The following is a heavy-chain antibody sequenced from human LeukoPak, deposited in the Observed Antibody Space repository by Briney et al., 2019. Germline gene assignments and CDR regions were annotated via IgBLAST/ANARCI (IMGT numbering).Heavy chain of an antibody. CDR2: ISAYNGNT. CDR3: AREICSSTSCYREYYFDY. D-gene: IGHD2-2*02. Sequence: ASVKVSFKASGYTFTSYGISWVRQAPGQGLEWMGWISAYNGNTNYAQKLQGRVTMTTDTSTSTAYMELRSLRSDDTAVYYCAREICSSTSCYREYYFDYWGQGTLVTVSS. J-gene: IGHJ4*02. V-gene: IGHV1-18*01. CDR1: GYTFTSYG.